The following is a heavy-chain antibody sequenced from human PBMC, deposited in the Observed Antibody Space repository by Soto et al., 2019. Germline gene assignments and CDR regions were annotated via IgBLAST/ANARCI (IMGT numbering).Heavy chain of an antibody. Sequence: EVQLVESGGGLVQPGGSLRLSCAASGFTFSSCGMNWVRQAPGKGLEWVSYISSSSSTIYYADSVKGRFTISRDNAKNSRYLQMNSRRAEDTAVYYWERDPQPGGGGYFDLWGRGTLVTVSS. CDR2: ISSSSSTI. J-gene: IGHJ2*01. CDR3: ERDPQPGGGGYFDL. V-gene: IGHV3-48*01. CDR1: GFTFSSCG. D-gene: IGHD3-10*01.